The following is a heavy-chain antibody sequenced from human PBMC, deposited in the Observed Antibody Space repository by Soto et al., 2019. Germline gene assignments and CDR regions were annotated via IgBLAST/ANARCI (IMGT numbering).Heavy chain of an antibody. D-gene: IGHD3-22*01. CDR1: GGTFSSYA. J-gene: IGHJ3*02. V-gene: IGHV1-69*13. Sequence: SVKVSCKASGGTFSSYAISWVRQAPGQGLEWMGGIIPIFGTANYAQKFQGRVTITADESTSTAYMELSSLRSEDTAVYYCASTPNAITMIVVVMNDAFDIWGQGTMVTVSS. CDR3: ASTPNAITMIVVVMNDAFDI. CDR2: IIPIFGTA.